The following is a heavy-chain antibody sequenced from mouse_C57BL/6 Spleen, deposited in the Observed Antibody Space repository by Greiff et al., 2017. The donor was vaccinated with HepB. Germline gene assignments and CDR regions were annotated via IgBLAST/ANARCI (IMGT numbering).Heavy chain of an antibody. Sequence: QVQLQQPGAELVRPGSSVKLSCKASGYTFTSYWMDWVKQRPGQGLEWIGNIYPSDSETHYNQKFKDKATLTVDKSSSTAYMQLSSLTSEDSAVYYCARDYGYDGYWYFDVWGTGTTVTVSS. D-gene: IGHD2-2*01. CDR1: GYTFTSYW. V-gene: IGHV1-61*01. CDR2: IYPSDSET. CDR3: ARDYGYDGYWYFDV. J-gene: IGHJ1*03.